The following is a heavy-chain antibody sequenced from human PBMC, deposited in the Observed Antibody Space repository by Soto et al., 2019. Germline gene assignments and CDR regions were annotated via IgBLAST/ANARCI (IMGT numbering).Heavy chain of an antibody. CDR2: IYYSGST. J-gene: IGHJ5*02. CDR1: GGSVSSGSYY. Sequence: SETLSLTCTVSGGSVSSGSYYRSWIRQPPGKGLEWIGYIYYSGSTNYNPSLKSRVTISVDTSKNQFSLKLSSVTAADTAVYYCARSPGGPNWFDPWGQGTLVTVSS. CDR3: ARSPGGPNWFDP. V-gene: IGHV4-61*01. D-gene: IGHD6-25*01.